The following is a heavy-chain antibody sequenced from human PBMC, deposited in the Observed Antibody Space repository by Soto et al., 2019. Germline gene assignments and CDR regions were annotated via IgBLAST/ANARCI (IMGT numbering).Heavy chain of an antibody. J-gene: IGHJ3*02. V-gene: IGHV1-46*01. CDR1: GYTFTSYY. D-gene: IGHD3-9*01. CDR2: INPSGGST. CDR3: ARDRNNRYFDWREAFDI. Sequence: ASVKVSCKASGYTFTSYYMHWVRQAPGQGLEWMGIINPSGGSTSYAQKFQGRVTMTRDTSTSTVYMELSSLRSEDTAVYYCARDRNNRYFDWREAFDIWGQGTMVTVSS.